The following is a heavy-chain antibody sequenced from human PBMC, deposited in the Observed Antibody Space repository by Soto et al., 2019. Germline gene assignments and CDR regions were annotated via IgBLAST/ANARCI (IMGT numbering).Heavy chain of an antibody. J-gene: IGHJ4*02. V-gene: IGHV1-69*02. CDR3: ARTSIAAAASDY. Sequence: SVKVSCKASGGTFSSDTISWVRQAPGQGLEWMGRIIPILGIANYAQKFQGRVTITADKSTSTAYMELSSLRSEDTAVYYCARTSIAAAASDYWGQGTLVTVSS. CDR1: GGTFSSDT. CDR2: IIPILGIA. D-gene: IGHD6-13*01.